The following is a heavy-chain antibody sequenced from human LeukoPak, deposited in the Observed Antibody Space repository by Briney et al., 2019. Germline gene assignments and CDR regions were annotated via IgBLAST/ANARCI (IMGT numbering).Heavy chain of an antibody. V-gene: IGHV1-2*02. CDR3: ARVLVTMVRGVIGPLSY. CDR1: GYTFTVYY. D-gene: IGHD3-10*01. J-gene: IGHJ4*02. Sequence: GASVKVSCKASGYTFTVYYMHWVRQAPGQGLELMGWINPNSGGTNYAQKFQGRVTMTRDTAISTAYMELSRLRFDDTAVYYCARVLVTMVRGVIGPLSYWGQGTLVTVSS. CDR2: INPNSGGT.